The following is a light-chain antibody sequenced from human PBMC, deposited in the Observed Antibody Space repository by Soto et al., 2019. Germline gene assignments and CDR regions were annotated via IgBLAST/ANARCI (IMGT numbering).Light chain of an antibody. CDR1: QSVSSR. V-gene: IGKV3-15*01. J-gene: IGKJ5*01. Sequence: EIVLTPSPATLSVSPGESATLSCRASQSVSSRLGWYQQRPGQAPRLLIYGASTRATGIPARFSGSGSGTEFTLTISSLQSEDSAVYYCQQYANWPPFTFGQGTRLEIK. CDR2: GAS. CDR3: QQYANWPPFT.